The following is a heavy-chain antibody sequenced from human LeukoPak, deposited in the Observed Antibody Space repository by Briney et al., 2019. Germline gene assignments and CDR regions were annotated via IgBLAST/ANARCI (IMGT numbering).Heavy chain of an antibody. CDR3: ARPRVHYDILTGFRD. CDR1: GFTFSSYA. D-gene: IGHD3-9*01. V-gene: IGHV3-30*04. CDR2: ISYDGSNK. J-gene: IGHJ4*02. Sequence: GGSLRLSCAASGFTFSSYAMHWVRQAPGKGLEWVAVISYDGSNKYYADSVKGRFTISRDNSKNTLYLQMNSLRAEDTAVYYCARPRVHYDILTGFRDWGQGTLVTVSS.